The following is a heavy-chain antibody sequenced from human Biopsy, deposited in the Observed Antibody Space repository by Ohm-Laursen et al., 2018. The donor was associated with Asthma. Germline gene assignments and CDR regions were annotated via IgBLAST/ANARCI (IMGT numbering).Heavy chain of an antibody. V-gene: IGHV7-4-1*01. D-gene: IGHD5-12*01. Sequence: SSVKVSCNASGYTFNSVAVMWVRQAPGQGLEWMGWINTNSGTPTYVQGFSGRFVFSLDPSVTTAYLQIDSLRSEGTGVYYCTRAGSTFVADYWGQGTLVTVSS. CDR3: TRAGSTFVADY. CDR1: GYTFNSVA. CDR2: INTNSGTP. J-gene: IGHJ4*01.